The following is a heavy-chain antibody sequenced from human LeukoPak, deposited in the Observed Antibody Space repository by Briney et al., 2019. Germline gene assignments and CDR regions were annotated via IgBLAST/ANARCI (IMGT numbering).Heavy chain of an antibody. CDR2: ISWNSGSI. Sequence: GSSLRLSCAASGFTFDDYAMHWVWQAPGKGLEWVSGISWNSGSIDYADSVNGRFTISRDNAKNSLYLQMNSLRAEDTVLYYCEKVRGYSYGPFDYWGKGPLVPVSS. V-gene: IGHV3-9*01. J-gene: IGHJ4*02. CDR1: GFTFDDYA. CDR3: EKVRGYSYGPFDY. D-gene: IGHD5-18*01.